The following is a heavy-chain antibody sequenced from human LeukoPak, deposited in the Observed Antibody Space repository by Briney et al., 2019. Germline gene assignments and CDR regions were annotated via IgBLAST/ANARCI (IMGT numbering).Heavy chain of an antibody. V-gene: IGHV3-15*07. J-gene: IGHJ4*02. CDR1: GFIFSNAW. CDR3: TIGRIWLGEWY. Sequence: GGSLRLSCAASGFIFSNAWMNWVRQAPGKGLEWVGRVKSKTDGGTRDYAAPVKGRFTISRDDSKNTLYLQMNNLKTEDTAVYYCTIGRIWLGEWYWGQGTLVTVSS. D-gene: IGHD3-10*01. CDR2: VKSKTDGGTR.